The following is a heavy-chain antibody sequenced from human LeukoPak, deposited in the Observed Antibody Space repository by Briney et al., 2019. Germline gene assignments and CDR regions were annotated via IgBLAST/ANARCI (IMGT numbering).Heavy chain of an antibody. J-gene: IGHJ4*02. V-gene: IGHV3-21*01. CDR2: ISSSSSYI. Sequence: GGSLRLSCAASGFTFSSYSMNWVRQAPGKGLERVSSISSSSSYIYYADSVKGRFTISRDNAKNSLYLQMNSLRAEDTAVYYCARDRGIQLWLEAPIDYWGQGTLVTVSS. CDR3: ARDRGIQLWLEAPIDY. D-gene: IGHD5-18*01. CDR1: GFTFSSYS.